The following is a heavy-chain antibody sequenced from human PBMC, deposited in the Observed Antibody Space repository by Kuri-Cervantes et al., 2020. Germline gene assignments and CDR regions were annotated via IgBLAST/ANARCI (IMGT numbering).Heavy chain of an antibody. J-gene: IGHJ3*02. D-gene: IGHD6-19*01. CDR1: GFTFSSYS. CDR3: ARARWLVQDAFDI. CDR2: ISSSSSTI. V-gene: IGHV3-48*02. Sequence: GESLKISCAASGFTFSSYSMNWVRQAPGKGLEWVSYISSSSSTIYYADSVEGRFTISRDNAKNSLYLQMNSLRDEDTAVYYCARARWLVQDAFDIWGQGTMVTVSS.